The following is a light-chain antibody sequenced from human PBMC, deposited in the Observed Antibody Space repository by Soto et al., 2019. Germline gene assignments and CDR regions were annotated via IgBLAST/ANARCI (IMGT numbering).Light chain of an antibody. CDR1: SSNIGAGFD. CDR3: QSYDSSLRAYV. CDR2: SNN. J-gene: IGLJ1*01. V-gene: IGLV1-40*01. Sequence: QAVVTQPPSASGAPGQRVTISCTGSSSNIGAGFDVHWYQQLPGSAPKLLIYSNNNRPSGVPDRCSVSRSATSASLAITGLQAADEADYYCQSYDSSLRAYVFGTATKVTVL.